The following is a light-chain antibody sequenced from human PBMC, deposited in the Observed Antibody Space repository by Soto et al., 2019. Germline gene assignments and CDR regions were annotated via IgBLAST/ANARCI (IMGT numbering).Light chain of an antibody. CDR2: DAS. CDR3: EQVNSFPIT. J-gene: IGKJ5*01. CDR1: QDISNY. Sequence: DIQMTQSPSSLSSSLVYIVTITFQASQDISNYLNWYQQKPGKAPKLLIYDASNLETGVPSRFSGSGSGTDFTLTISSLQPEDFATYYCEQVNSFPITYGQGTRLEI. V-gene: IGKV1-33*01.